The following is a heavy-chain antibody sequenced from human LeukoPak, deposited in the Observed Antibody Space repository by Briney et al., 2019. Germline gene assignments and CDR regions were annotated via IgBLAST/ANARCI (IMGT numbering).Heavy chain of an antibody. CDR1: GGSISSYY. V-gene: IGHV4-59*01. D-gene: IGHD2-15*01. J-gene: IGHJ6*02. CDR2: IYYSGST. Sequence: PSETLSLTCTVSGGSISSYYWSWIRQPPGKGLEWIGYIYYSGSTTYNPSLKSRVTISVDTSKNQFSLKLSSVTAADTAVYYCARVVAGYCSGGSCYGVGNYYYYYGMDVWGQGTTVTVSS. CDR3: ARVVAGYCSGGSCYGVGNYYYYYGMDV.